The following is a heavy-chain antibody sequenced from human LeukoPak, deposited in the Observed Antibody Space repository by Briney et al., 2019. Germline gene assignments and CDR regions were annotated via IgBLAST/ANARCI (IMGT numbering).Heavy chain of an antibody. CDR1: GGSISSYY. CDR3: ARLSLYGGWLYLDY. V-gene: IGHV4-59*01. Sequence: RPSETLSLTCTVSGGSISSYYWSWIRQPPGKGLEWIGYIYYSGSTNYNPSLKSRVTISVDTSKNQFSLKLSSVTAADTAVYYCARLSLYGGWLYLDYWGQGTLVTVSS. J-gene: IGHJ4*02. D-gene: IGHD3-22*01. CDR2: IYYSGST.